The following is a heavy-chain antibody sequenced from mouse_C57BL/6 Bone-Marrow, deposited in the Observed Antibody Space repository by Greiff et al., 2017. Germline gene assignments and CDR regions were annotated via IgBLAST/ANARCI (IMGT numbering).Heavy chain of an antibody. Sequence: VQLQQPGAELVKPGASVKMSCKASGYTFTSYWITWVKQRPGQGLEWFGDIYPGSGSTNYNEKFKSKATLTVDTSSSTAYMQLSSLTSEDSAVYYCARYDYGYDGFAYGDQGTLVTVSA. CDR3: ARYDYGYDGFAY. CDR2: IYPGSGST. CDR1: GYTFTSYW. V-gene: IGHV1-55*01. D-gene: IGHD2-2*01. J-gene: IGHJ3*01.